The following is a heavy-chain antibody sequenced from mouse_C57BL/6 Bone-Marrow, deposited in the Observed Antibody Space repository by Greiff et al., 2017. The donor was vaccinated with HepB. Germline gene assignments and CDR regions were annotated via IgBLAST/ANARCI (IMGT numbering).Heavy chain of an antibody. J-gene: IGHJ1*03. D-gene: IGHD1-1*01. Sequence: VKLMESGPGLVAPSQSLSITCTVSGFSLTSYAISWVRQPPGKGLEWLGVIWTGGGTNYNSALKSRLSISQDNSKSQVFLKKNSLQTADTARYYCARDYTTVVEGYWYFDVWGTGTTVTVSS. CDR1: GFSLTSYA. V-gene: IGHV2-9-1*01. CDR3: ARDYTTVVEGYWYFDV. CDR2: IWTGGGT.